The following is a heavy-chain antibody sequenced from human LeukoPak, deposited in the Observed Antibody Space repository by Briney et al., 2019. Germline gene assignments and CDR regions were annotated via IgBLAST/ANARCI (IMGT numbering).Heavy chain of an antibody. CDR3: ARDLVVSGNK. D-gene: IGHD2-15*01. V-gene: IGHV3-7*01. CDR2: IKQDGSEK. Sequence: PGGTLRLSCAASGFTFSSYWRSWVRQPPGKGLEWVANIKQDGSEKYYVDSVKGRFTISRDNAKNSLYLQMNSLRAEDTAVYYCARDLVVSGNKWGQGTLVTVSS. CDR1: GFTFSSYW. J-gene: IGHJ4*02.